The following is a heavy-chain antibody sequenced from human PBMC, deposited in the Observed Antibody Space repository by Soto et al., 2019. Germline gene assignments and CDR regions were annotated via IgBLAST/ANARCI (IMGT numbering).Heavy chain of an antibody. CDR1: GGSISSSSYY. D-gene: IGHD2-15*01. CDR2: IYYSGST. Sequence: QLQLQESGPGLVKPSETLSLTCTVSGGSISSSSYYWGWIRQPPGKGLEWIGSIYYSGSTYYNPSLKSRVTISVDTSKNQFSLKLSSVTAADTAVYYCARRPPPHLSGGDCYDYWGQGTLVTVSS. V-gene: IGHV4-39*01. CDR3: ARRPPPHLSGGDCYDY. J-gene: IGHJ4*02.